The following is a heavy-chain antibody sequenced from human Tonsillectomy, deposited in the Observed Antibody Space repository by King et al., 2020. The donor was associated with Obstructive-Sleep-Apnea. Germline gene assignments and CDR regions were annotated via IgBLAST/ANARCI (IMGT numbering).Heavy chain of an antibody. V-gene: IGHV3-30*02. D-gene: IGHD3-9*01. CDR1: GFIFSSYG. CDR2: IRVDGSNK. J-gene: IGHJ4*02. CDR3: AKEGGGFLTGSYYFDY. Sequence: VQLVESGGGVVQPGGSLRLSCAASGFIFSSYGMHWIRQAAGKGLEWVAFIRVDGSNKYCADAVKGRFTIPRDNSKNTLYLQMNSLGAEDTAVYYCAKEGGGFLTGSYYFDYWGQGALVTVSS.